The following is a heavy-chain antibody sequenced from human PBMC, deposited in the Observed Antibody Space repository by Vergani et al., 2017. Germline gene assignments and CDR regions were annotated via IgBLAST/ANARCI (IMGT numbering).Heavy chain of an antibody. J-gene: IGHJ4*02. V-gene: IGHV3-21*01. Sequence: EVQLVESGGGLVKPGGSLRLSCAASGFTFSSYSMNWVRQAPGKGLEWVSSISSSSSYIYYADSVKGRFTISRDNAKNSLYLQMNSLRAEDTAVYYCARETFSQWELLATFDSWGQGTLVTVSS. CDR1: GFTFSSYS. CDR2: ISSSSSYI. CDR3: ARETFSQWELLATFDS. D-gene: IGHD1-26*01.